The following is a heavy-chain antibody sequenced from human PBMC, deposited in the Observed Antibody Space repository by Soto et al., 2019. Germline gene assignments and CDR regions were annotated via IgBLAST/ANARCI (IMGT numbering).Heavy chain of an antibody. CDR1: GYTFTSYG. Sequence: QVQLVQSGAEVKKPGTSVKVSCKASGYTFTSYGISWVRHAPGQGLEWMGWISAYNGNTNYAQKLQGRVTMTTDTSTSTPYMERTSLRSYDTAVYYCARDGNYVLGSYRYYPTDYCGQGTLVTVSS. CDR3: ARDGNYVLGSYRYYPTDY. V-gene: IGHV1-18*01. D-gene: IGHD3-16*02. CDR2: ISAYNGNT. J-gene: IGHJ4*02.